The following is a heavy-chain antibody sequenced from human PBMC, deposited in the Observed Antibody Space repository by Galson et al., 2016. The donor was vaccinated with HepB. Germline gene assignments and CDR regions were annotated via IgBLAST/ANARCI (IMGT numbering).Heavy chain of an antibody. CDR1: GESFSDYY. CDR2: IYYGGNT. CDR3: ARQHIRARFFDY. V-gene: IGHV4-39*01. D-gene: IGHD6-6*01. Sequence: ETLSLTCAVSGESFSDYYWCWIRQPPGKGLEWIGSIYYGGNTYYNPSLKSRVTISIDTSKNHYSLRLSSVTAADTAVYYCARQHIRARFFDYWGQGTLVTVSS. J-gene: IGHJ4*02.